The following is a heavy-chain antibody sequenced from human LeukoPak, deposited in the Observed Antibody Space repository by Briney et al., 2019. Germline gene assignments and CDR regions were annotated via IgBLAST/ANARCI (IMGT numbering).Heavy chain of an antibody. J-gene: IGHJ4*02. CDR1: GFTFSRYW. Sequence: GGSLRLSCAASGFTFSRYWMNWVRQAPGKGLEWVANIKQDGSGQYYVDSVKGRFTISRDNAKNSLYLQMNSLRAEDTAVYYCASQKTVVTTFDSWGQGTLVTVSS. CDR2: IKQDGSGQ. CDR3: ASQKTVVTTFDS. V-gene: IGHV3-7*05. D-gene: IGHD2-21*02.